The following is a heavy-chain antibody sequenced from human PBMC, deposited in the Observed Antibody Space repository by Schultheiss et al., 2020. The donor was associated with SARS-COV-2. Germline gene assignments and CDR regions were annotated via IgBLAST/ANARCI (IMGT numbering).Heavy chain of an antibody. J-gene: IGHJ6*02. D-gene: IGHD3-9*01. CDR2: ISSSGSTI. CDR1: GFTFSSYE. Sequence: GGSLRLSCAASGFTFSSYEMNWFRQAPGKGLEWVSYISSSGSTIYYADSVKGRFTISRDNAKNSLYLQMNSLRAEDTAVYYCARDITIFTGGYYYGMDVWGQGTTVTVSS. V-gene: IGHV3-48*03. CDR3: ARDITIFTGGYYYGMDV.